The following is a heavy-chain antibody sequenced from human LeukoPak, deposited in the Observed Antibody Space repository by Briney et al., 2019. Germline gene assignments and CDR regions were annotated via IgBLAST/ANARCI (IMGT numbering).Heavy chain of an antibody. Sequence: GGSLRLSCAASGFTFSSYEMNWVRQAPGKGLEWVSYISSSGSTIYYADSVKGRFTISRDNAKNSLYLQMNSLRAEDTAVYYCARDGYCSGGSCYSGYFDYWGQGTLVTVSS. CDR3: ARDGYCSGGSCYSGYFDY. V-gene: IGHV3-48*03. J-gene: IGHJ4*02. CDR1: GFTFSSYE. D-gene: IGHD2-15*01. CDR2: ISSSGSTI.